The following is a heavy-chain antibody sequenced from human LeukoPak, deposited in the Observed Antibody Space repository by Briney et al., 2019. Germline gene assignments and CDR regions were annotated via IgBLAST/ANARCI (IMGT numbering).Heavy chain of an antibody. CDR1: GFTFSSYG. CDR2: ISGSANST. Sequence: GGTLRLSCAASGFTFSSYGMSWVRQAPGKGLEWVSGISGSANSTDYADSVKGRFTISRDNSKNTLCLQMNSLRAEDTAVYYCAAGAFDIWGQGTMVTVSS. J-gene: IGHJ3*02. V-gene: IGHV3-23*01. CDR3: AAGAFDI.